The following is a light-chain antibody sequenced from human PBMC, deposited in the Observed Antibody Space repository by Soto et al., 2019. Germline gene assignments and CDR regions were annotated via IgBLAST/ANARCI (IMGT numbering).Light chain of an antibody. Sequence: QSVLTQPASVSGSPGQSITISCTGTSSDVGSYNLVSWYQHRPGKAPKLMIFEVSKRPSGVSNRFSGSKSGNTASLTISGLQAEDEAEYYCCSYAGTYVFGTGTKLTVL. CDR2: EVS. CDR3: CSYAGTYV. CDR1: SSDVGSYNL. J-gene: IGLJ1*01. V-gene: IGLV2-23*02.